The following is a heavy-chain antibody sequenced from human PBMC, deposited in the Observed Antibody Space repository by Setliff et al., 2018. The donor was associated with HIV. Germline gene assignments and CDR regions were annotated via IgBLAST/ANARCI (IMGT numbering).Heavy chain of an antibody. CDR1: GFSVSSNY. CDR3: ARGWHDSSGYLYYFDY. Sequence: PGGSLRLSCAASGFSVSSNYMSWVRQAPGKGLEWVSVIYTGGSTHYADSVKGRFTISRDNSKNTLFLRMNSLRADDTAVYYCARGWHDSSGYLYYFDYWGQGTLVTVSS. D-gene: IGHD3-22*01. CDR2: IYTGGST. V-gene: IGHV3-53*01. J-gene: IGHJ4*02.